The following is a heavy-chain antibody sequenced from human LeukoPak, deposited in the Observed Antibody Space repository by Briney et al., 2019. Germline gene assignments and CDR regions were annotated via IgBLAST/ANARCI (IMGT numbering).Heavy chain of an antibody. Sequence: ASVKVSCKVSGYILTELSMHWVRQAPGKGLEWMGGFDPEDGETIYAQKFQGRVTMTEDTSTDTAYMELSSLRSEDTAVYYCATLPNYYDSSVYYFDYWGQGTLVTVSS. J-gene: IGHJ4*02. CDR3: ATLPNYYDSSVYYFDY. V-gene: IGHV1-24*01. CDR2: FDPEDGET. D-gene: IGHD3-22*01. CDR1: GYILTELS.